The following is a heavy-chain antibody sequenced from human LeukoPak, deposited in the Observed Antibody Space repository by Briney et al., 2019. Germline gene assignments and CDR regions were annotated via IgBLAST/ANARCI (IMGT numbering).Heavy chain of an antibody. J-gene: IGHJ4*02. CDR1: GLTFSNYV. CDR2: ISDSGGYT. CDR3: ASDQLTRPYYFDY. Sequence: GGSLRLSCAASGLTFSNYVMNWVRQAPGKGLEWVAGISDSGGYTYYADSVKGRFTISRDNSKYTLYLQMNRLRAEDTGVYYCASDQLTRPYYFDYWGQGTLVTVSS. V-gene: IGHV3-23*01. D-gene: IGHD2-2*01.